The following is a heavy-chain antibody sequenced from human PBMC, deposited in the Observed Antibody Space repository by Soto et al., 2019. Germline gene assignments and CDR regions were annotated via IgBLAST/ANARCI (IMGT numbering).Heavy chain of an antibody. CDR1: GYTFTSYE. CDR2: MSPNTGDT. Sequence: QVQLVQSGAEVKKPGASVKVSCKSSGYTFTSYEINWVRQTTGQGLEWMGSMSPNTGDTGYAQRFQDRVTMTKNTSISTAYMELSDLRSEDTAVYFCARPWAGGSHYFDLWGQGTLVTVSS. J-gene: IGHJ4*02. V-gene: IGHV1-8*01. CDR3: ARPWAGGSHYFDL. D-gene: IGHD3-16*01.